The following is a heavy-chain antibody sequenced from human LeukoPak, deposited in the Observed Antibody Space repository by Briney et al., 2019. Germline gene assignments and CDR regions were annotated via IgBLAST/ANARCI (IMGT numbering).Heavy chain of an antibody. Sequence: GRSLRLSCAASGFTFSNYAMHWVRQAPGKGLEWVAVISFDGSKKCYADSVKGQFTISRDNSKSTLYLQMNSLRAEDTALYYCVRSRATSGGYYFAYWGQGALVTVSS. CDR1: GFTFSNYA. CDR3: VRSRATSGGYYFAY. CDR2: ISFDGSKK. J-gene: IGHJ4*02. V-gene: IGHV3-30*04. D-gene: IGHD3-16*01.